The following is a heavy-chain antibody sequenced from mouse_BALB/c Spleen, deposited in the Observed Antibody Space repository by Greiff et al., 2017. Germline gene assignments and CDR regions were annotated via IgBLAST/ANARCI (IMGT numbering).Heavy chain of an antibody. D-gene: IGHD2-4*01. CDR3: TRGGSTMITTSYFDV. CDR2: ISSGGSYT. Sequence: EVKLVESGGGLVKPGGSLKLSCAASGFTFSSYTMSWVRQTPEKRLEWVATISSGGSYTYYPDSVKGRFTISRDNAKNTLYLQMSSLKSEDTAMYYCTRGGSTMITTSYFDVWGAGTTVTVSS. J-gene: IGHJ1*01. CDR1: GFTFSSYT. V-gene: IGHV5-6-4*01.